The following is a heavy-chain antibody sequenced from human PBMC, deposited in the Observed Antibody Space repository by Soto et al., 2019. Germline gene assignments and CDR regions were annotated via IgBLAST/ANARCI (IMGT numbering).Heavy chain of an antibody. CDR1: GGSISSGGYY. Sequence: SETLSRTCTVSGGSISSGGYYWSWIRQHPGKGLEWIGYIYYSGSTYYNPSLKSRVTISVDTSKNQFSLKLSSVTAADTAVYYCARARGAAMFPSSNWFDPWGQGTLVTVSS. J-gene: IGHJ5*02. CDR2: IYYSGST. D-gene: IGHD2-2*01. V-gene: IGHV4-31*03. CDR3: ARARGAAMFPSSNWFDP.